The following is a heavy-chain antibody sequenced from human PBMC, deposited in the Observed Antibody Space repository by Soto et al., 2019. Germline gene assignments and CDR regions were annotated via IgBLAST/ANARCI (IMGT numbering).Heavy chain of an antibody. Sequence: SETLSLTCAVYGGSFSGYYWSWIRQPPGKGLEWIGEINHSGSTNYNPSLKSRVTISVDTSKNQFSLKLSSVTAADTAVYYCARGFRGIRWFDPWGQGTLVTVSS. D-gene: IGHD3-10*01. CDR3: ARGFRGIRWFDP. CDR2: INHSGST. V-gene: IGHV4-34*01. J-gene: IGHJ5*02. CDR1: GGSFSGYY.